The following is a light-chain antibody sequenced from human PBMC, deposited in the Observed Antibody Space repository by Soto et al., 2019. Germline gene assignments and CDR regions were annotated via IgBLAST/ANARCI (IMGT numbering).Light chain of an antibody. CDR2: TTS. V-gene: IGKV1-5*03. J-gene: IGKJ1*01. CDR1: QIISSW. CDR3: QQYHSYPWT. Sequence: DIPMTQSPSTLSASVGDRVTITCRASQIISSWLAWYQQKPGKAPKLLIYTTSTLQTGVPSRFSGSGSGTEFTLTISSLQPDDFGTYYCQQYHSYPWTFGQGTKVEIK.